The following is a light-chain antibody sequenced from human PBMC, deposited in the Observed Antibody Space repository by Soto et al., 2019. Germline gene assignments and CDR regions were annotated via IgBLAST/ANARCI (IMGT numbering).Light chain of an antibody. Sequence: QSVLTQPASVSGSPGQSIAISCTGTGSEICSYNYFSWYQHHPAKVPKFIIYDVTNPPSGVSDRFSGSKSGNTASLTISGLQADDESDYYCNSYTSSSPYVF. V-gene: IGLV2-14*03. CDR2: DVT. CDR3: NSYTSSSPYV. CDR1: GSEICSYNY. J-gene: IGLJ1*01.